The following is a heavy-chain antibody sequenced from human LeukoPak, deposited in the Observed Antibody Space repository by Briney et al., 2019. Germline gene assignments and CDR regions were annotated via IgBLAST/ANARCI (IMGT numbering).Heavy chain of an antibody. CDR3: ARDPNYDFWMDY. Sequence: GGSLRLSCAASGFTFSSYSMNWVRQAPGKGREWVSSISSSSSYIYYADSVKGRFTISRDNAKNSLYLQMNSLRAEDTAVYYCARDPNYDFWMDYWGQGTLVTVSS. CDR2: ISSSSSYI. CDR1: GFTFSSYS. D-gene: IGHD3-3*01. V-gene: IGHV3-21*01. J-gene: IGHJ4*02.